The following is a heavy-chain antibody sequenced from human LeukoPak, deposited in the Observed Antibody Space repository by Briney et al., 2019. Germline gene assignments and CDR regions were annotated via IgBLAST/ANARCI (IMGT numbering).Heavy chain of an antibody. CDR2: IIPIFGTA. CDR1: GGTFSSYA. Sequence: SVKVSCKASGGTFSSYAISWVRQAPGQGLEWMGGIIPIFGTANYAQKFQGRVTITADKSTSTAYMELSSLRSEDTAVYYCARDSVWGQSSSWYHGLDYWGQETLVTVSS. V-gene: IGHV1-69*06. CDR3: ARDSVWGQSSSWYHGLDY. J-gene: IGHJ4*02. D-gene: IGHD6-13*01.